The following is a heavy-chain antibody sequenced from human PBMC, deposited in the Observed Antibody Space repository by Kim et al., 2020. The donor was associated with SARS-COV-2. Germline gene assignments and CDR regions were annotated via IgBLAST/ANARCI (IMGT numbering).Heavy chain of an antibody. CDR2: INHSGST. D-gene: IGHD3-22*01. CDR1: GGSFSGYY. V-gene: IGHV4-34*01. CDR3: AREEGYYDSSGYYD. J-gene: IGHJ4*02. Sequence: SETLSLTCAVYGGSFSGYYWSWIRQPPGKGLEWIGEINHSGSTNYNPSLKSRVTISVDTSKNQFSLKLSSVTAADTAVYYCAREEGYYDSSGYYDWGQGTLVTVSS.